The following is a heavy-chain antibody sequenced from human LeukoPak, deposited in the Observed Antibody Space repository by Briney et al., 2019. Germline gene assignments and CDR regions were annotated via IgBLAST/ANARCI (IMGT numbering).Heavy chain of an antibody. J-gene: IGHJ3*02. D-gene: IGHD3-3*01. V-gene: IGHV1-46*01. CDR1: GDTFTTDY. CDR3: ARGPLSIFGVLDAFDI. CDR2: SNPSGGST. Sequence: ASVTVSCTASGDTFTTDYIHWVRQGPGQGPEWMGVSNPSGGSTTNAQKFQGRVTMTRDTSTSTVYMELSSLRSEDTAIYYCARGPLSIFGVLDAFDIWGQGTLVTVSS.